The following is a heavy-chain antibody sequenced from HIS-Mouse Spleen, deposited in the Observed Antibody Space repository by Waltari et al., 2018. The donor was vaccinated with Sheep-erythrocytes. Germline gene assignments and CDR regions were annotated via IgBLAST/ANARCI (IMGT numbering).Heavy chain of an antibody. CDR1: GGSISSYY. V-gene: IGHV4-59*08. J-gene: IGHJ4*02. CDR3: ARLELGQFDY. CDR2: IYYSGST. D-gene: IGHD1-26*01. Sequence: QVQLQESGPGLVKPSETLSLTCTVSGGSISSYYWSWIRQPPGKGLEWIGYIYYSGSTNSNPSLKSRVTISVDTSKNQFSLKLSSVTAADTAGYYCARLELGQFDYWGQGTLVTVSS.